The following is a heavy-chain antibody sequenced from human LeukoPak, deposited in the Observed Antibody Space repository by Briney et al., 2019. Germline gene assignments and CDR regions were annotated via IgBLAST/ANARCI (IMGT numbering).Heavy chain of an antibody. J-gene: IGHJ3*02. CDR2: INWNGGST. Sequence: GGSLRLSCAASGFTFDDYGMSWVRQAPGKGLEWVSGINWNGGSTGYADSVKGRFTISRDNSKNTLYLQMNSLRAEDTAVCYCARGYYDFWSGYQIHAFDIWGQGTMVTVSS. CDR1: GFTFDDYG. CDR3: ARGYYDFWSGYQIHAFDI. V-gene: IGHV3-20*04. D-gene: IGHD3-3*01.